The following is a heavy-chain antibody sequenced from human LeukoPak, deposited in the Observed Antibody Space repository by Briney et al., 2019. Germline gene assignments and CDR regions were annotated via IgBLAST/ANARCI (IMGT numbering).Heavy chain of an antibody. CDR2: IIPIFGTA. Sequence: ASVKVSCKASGGTFSSYAISWVRRAPGQGLEWMGGIIPIFGTANYAQKYQGRVTITTDESTSTAYMELSSLRSEDTAVYYCARPSITIFGVVLDAFDIWGQGTMVTVSS. V-gene: IGHV1-69*05. J-gene: IGHJ3*02. D-gene: IGHD3-3*01. CDR3: ARPSITIFGVVLDAFDI. CDR1: GGTFSSYA.